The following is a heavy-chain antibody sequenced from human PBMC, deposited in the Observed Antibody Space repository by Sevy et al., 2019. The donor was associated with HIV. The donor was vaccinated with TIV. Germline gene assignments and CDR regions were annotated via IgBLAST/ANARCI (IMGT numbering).Heavy chain of an antibody. CDR3: ARDWGGYSYGYGWFDP. J-gene: IGHJ5*02. Sequence: ASVKVSCKASGYTFTGYYMHWVRQAPGQGLEWMGWINPNSGGTNYAQKLQGRVTMTRDTSISTAYMELSRLRSDDTAVYYCARDWGGYSYGYGWFDPWGQGTLVTVSS. V-gene: IGHV1-2*02. CDR1: GYTFTGYY. CDR2: INPNSGGT. D-gene: IGHD5-18*01.